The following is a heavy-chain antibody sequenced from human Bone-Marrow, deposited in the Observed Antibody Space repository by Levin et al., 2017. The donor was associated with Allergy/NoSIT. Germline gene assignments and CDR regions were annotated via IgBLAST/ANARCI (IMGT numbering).Heavy chain of an antibody. CDR3: ARDRGAGYSSSWRPYFDY. D-gene: IGHD6-13*01. CDR1: GFTFSSYS. CDR2: ISSSSSTI. V-gene: IGHV3-48*04. Sequence: GGSLRLSCAASGFTFSSYSMNWVRQAPGEGLEWLSYISSSSSTIYYADSVKGRFTISRDNAKNSLYLQMNSLRAEDTAVYYCARDRGAGYSSSWRPYFDYWGQGTLVTVSS. J-gene: IGHJ4*02.